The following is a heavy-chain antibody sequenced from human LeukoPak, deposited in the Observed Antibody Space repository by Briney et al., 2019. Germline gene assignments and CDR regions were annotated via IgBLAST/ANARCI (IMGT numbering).Heavy chain of an antibody. J-gene: IGHJ4*02. CDR3: AKSRSGSANWALQIFDN. D-gene: IGHD1-1*01. V-gene: IGHV1-69*05. CDR1: GGTFSSYA. Sequence: SVKVSCKASGGTFSSYAISWVRQAPGQGLEWMGGIIPIFGTANYAQKFQGRVTITTDESTSTAYMELSSLRSEDTAVYYCAKSRSGSANWALQIFDNWGQGTLVTVSS. CDR2: IIPIFGTA.